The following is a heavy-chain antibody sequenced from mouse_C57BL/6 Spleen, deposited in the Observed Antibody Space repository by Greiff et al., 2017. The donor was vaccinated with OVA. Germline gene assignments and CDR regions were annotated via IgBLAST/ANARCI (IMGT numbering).Heavy chain of an antibody. D-gene: IGHD1-1*01. Sequence: QVQLQQSGAELVRPGTSVKVSCKASGYAFTNYLIEWVKQRPGQGLEWIGVINPGSGGTNYNEKFKGKATLTADKSSSTAYMQLSSLTSEDSAVYFCARLEYYGSSYYFDYWGQGTTLTVSS. V-gene: IGHV1-54*01. CDR3: ARLEYYGSSYYFDY. CDR2: INPGSGGT. J-gene: IGHJ2*01. CDR1: GYAFTNYL.